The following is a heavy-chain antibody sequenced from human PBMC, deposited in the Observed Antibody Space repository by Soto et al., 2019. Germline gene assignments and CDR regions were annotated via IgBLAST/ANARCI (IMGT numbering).Heavy chain of an antibody. CDR2: VYYTGST. CDR1: GGSISGSY. J-gene: IGHJ4*02. Sequence: KPSETLSLTCSVSGGSISGSYWSWIRQSPGKGLEWLGYVYYTGSTNYNPSLKSRVTISVDTSKNQFSLKLSSVTAADTAVYYCARDGPYSGSYSGAFHFDYWGQGTLVTVSS. CDR3: ARDGPYSGSYSGAFHFDY. D-gene: IGHD1-26*01. V-gene: IGHV4-59*01.